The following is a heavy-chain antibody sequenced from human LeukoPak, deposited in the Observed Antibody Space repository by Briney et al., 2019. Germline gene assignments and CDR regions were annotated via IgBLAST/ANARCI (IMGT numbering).Heavy chain of an antibody. V-gene: IGHV3-53*01. CDR3: ARERGRRRDSPWCDC. CDR2: IYSDGST. CDR1: GFIVSGDF. Sequence: PGGSLRLSCAASGFIVSGDFMSWVRQAPGKGLEWVSVIYSDGSTYYADSVKGRFTISRDNSKNTLELKMTGLRAEDTAVYCCARERGRRRDSPWCDCWGQGTLVTVSS. D-gene: IGHD2-8*02. J-gene: IGHJ4*02.